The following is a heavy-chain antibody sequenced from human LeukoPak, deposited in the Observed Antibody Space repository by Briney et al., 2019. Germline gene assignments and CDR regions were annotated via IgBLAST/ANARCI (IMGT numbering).Heavy chain of an antibody. J-gene: IGHJ3*02. V-gene: IGHV1-2*06. CDR2: INPSSGGT. CDR1: GYTFTGYY. CDR3: ARESPEDAFDI. Sequence: ASVTVSCKASGYTFTGYYMHWVRQAPGQGLEWMGRINPSSGGTNYPQKFQGRVTMTRDTSMGTAYMELRRLRSDDTAVYYCARESPEDAFDIWGQGTMVTVSS.